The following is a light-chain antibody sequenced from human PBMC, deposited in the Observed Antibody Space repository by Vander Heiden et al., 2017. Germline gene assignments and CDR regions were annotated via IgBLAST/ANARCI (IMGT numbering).Light chain of an antibody. CDR3: QQSYSTPQLT. Sequence: DTQMTHSPSSLSASVGDRVTITCRASQSISNYLNWYQQKPGKAPKLLIYAASSLQSGVPSRFSGSGSGTDFTLTISSLQPEDFAAYYCQQSYSTPQLTFGGGTKVEIK. J-gene: IGKJ4*01. CDR1: QSISNY. V-gene: IGKV1-39*01. CDR2: AAS.